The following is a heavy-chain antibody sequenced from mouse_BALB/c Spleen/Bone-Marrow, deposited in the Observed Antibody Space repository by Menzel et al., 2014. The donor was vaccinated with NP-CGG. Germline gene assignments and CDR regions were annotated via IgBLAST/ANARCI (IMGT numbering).Heavy chain of an antibody. CDR1: GFDFSRYW. D-gene: IGHD4-1*01. J-gene: IGHJ3*01. CDR3: ARGDWAWFVY. Sequence: EVHLVESGGGLVQPGGSLKLSCAASGFDFSRYWMSWVRQAPGKGLGWIGEINPDSSTINYTPSLKDKFIISRDNAKNTPYLQMSKVRSEDTALYYCARGDWAWFVYWGQGTLVTVSA. V-gene: IGHV4-1*02. CDR2: INPDSSTI.